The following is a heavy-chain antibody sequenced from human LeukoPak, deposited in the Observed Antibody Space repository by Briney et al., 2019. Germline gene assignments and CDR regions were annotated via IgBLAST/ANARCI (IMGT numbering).Heavy chain of an antibody. Sequence: PSETLSLTCTVSGGSISSGSYYWSWIRQPAGKGLEWIGRIYASGSTNYNPSLKSRVTISVDTSKNQFSLKLSSVTAADTAVYYCARGLLVRWGDILTGIPIDYWGQGTLVTVSS. V-gene: IGHV4-61*02. CDR2: IYASGST. CDR1: GGSISSGSYY. CDR3: ARGLLVRWGDILTGIPIDY. J-gene: IGHJ4*02. D-gene: IGHD3-9*01.